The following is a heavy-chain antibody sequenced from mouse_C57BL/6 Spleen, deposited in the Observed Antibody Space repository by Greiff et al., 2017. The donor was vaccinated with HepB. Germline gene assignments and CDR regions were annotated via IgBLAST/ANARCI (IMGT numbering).Heavy chain of an antibody. CDR2: IYPGSGST. J-gene: IGHJ4*01. V-gene: IGHV1-55*01. D-gene: IGHD2-3*01. CDR1: GYTFTSYW. Sequence: QVQLQQPGAELVKPGASVKMSCKASGYTFTSYWITWVKQRPGQGLEWIGDIYPGSGSTNYNEKFKSKATLTVDTSSSTAYMQLSSLTSEDSAVYYCARGKVGYYPLYYAMDYWGQGTSVTVSS. CDR3: ARGKVGYYPLYYAMDY.